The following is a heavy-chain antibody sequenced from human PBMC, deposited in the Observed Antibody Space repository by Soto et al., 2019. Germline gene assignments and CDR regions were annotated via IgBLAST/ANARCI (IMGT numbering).Heavy chain of an antibody. CDR1: GFMFSRSW. J-gene: IGHJ4*02. D-gene: IGHD1-1*01. Sequence: PGGSLRLSCAASGFMFSRSWMSWVRQAPGEGLEWVASISPDGRTTYYEDSVKGRFTISRDNAENSMYLQMNSLRAGDTAVFYCASLLGSVTTFDNWGQGTLVTVSS. CDR3: ASLLGSVTTFDN. CDR2: ISPDGRTT. V-gene: IGHV3-7*01.